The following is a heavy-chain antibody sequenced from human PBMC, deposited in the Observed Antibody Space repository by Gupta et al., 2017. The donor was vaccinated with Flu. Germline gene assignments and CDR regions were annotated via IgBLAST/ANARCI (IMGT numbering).Heavy chain of an antibody. Sequence: EVQLVVSGGGLVRPGGSLGLSRSASGFPFYVFCLRLGRPTPGKGLEWVSGINWNGGSTGYADSVKGRFTISRDNAKNSLYLQMNSLRAEDTALYHCARVYDSGFGEGYNWFDPWGQGTLVTVSS. D-gene: IGHD3-10*01. CDR3: ARVYDSGFGEGYNWFDP. CDR2: INWNGGST. J-gene: IGHJ5*02. V-gene: IGHV3-20*01. CDR1: GFPFYVFC.